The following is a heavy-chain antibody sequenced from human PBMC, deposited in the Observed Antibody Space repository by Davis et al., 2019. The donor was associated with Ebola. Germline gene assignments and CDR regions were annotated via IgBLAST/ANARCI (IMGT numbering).Heavy chain of an antibody. D-gene: IGHD3-3*01. CDR3: ARIFRFLEWSQVVDYDGMDV. Sequence: SETLSLTCAVYGGSFSGYYWSWIRQPPGKGLEWIGEINHSGSTTYTPSLKSRVTISVDTSKNQFSLKLTSVTAADTAVYYCARIFRFLEWSQVVDYDGMDVWGQGTTVTVSS. CDR1: GGSFSGYY. V-gene: IGHV4-34*01. J-gene: IGHJ6*02. CDR2: INHSGST.